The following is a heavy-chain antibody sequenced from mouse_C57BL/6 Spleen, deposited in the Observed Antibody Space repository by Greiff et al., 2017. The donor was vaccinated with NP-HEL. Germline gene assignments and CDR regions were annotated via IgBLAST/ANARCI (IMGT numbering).Heavy chain of an antibody. Sequence: EVMLVESEGGLVQPGSSMKLSCTASGFTFSDYYMAWVRQVPEKGLEWVANINYDGSSTYYLDSLKSRFIISRDNAKNILYLQMSSLKSEDTATYYCARARLLDYAMDYWGQGTSVTVSS. J-gene: IGHJ4*01. D-gene: IGHD1-1*01. V-gene: IGHV5-16*01. CDR2: INYDGSST. CDR1: GFTFSDYY. CDR3: ARARLLDYAMDY.